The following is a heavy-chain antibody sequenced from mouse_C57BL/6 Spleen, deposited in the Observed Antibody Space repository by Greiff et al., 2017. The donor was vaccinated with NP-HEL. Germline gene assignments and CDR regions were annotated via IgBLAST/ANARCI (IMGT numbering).Heavy chain of an antibody. CDR2: IDPETGGT. J-gene: IGHJ3*01. Sequence: QVQLQQSGAELVRPGASVTLSCKASGYTFTDYEMHWVKQTPVHGLEWIGAIDPETGGTAYNQKFKGKAILTADKSSSTAYMELRSLTSEDSAIYYGLVYYDYDWGQGTLVTVSA. CDR3: LVYYDYD. V-gene: IGHV1-15*01. D-gene: IGHD2-4*01. CDR1: GYTFTDYE.